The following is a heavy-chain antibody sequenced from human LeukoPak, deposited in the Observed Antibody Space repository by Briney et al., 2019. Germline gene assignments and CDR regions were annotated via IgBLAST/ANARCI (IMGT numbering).Heavy chain of an antibody. CDR1: GGSISSGGYY. D-gene: IGHD3-22*01. J-gene: IGHJ4*02. Sequence: PSETLSLTCTVSGGSISSGGYYWSWIRQPPGKGLEWIGYIYHSGSTYYNPSLKSRVTISVDRSKNQFSLKLSSVTAADTAVYYCASDYYDSSGLGYWGQGTLVTVSS. CDR2: IYHSGST. CDR3: ASDYYDSSGLGY. V-gene: IGHV4-30-2*01.